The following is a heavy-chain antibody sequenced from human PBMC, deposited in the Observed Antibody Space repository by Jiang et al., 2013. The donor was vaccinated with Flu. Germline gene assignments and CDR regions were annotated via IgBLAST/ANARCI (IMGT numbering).Heavy chain of an antibody. V-gene: IGHV4-39*01. CDR2: IYYSGST. CDR3: ARPEYYYDSSGYSWGY. J-gene: IGHJ4*02. CDR1: GGSISSSSYY. D-gene: IGHD3-22*01. Sequence: SGPGLVKPSETLSLTCTVSGGSISSSSYYWGWIRQPPGKGLEWIGSIYYSGSTYYNPSLKSRVTISVDTSKNQFSLKLSSVTAADTAVYYCARPEYYYDSSGYSWGYWGQGTL.